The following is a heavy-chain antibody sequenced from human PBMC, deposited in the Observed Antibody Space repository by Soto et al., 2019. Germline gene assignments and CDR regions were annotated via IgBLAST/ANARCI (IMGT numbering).Heavy chain of an antibody. CDR3: ARDLTAGKDYYGMDV. Sequence: AASVKVSCKASGYTFTSYGISWVRQAPGQGLEWMGWINPNSGGTNYAQKFQGWVTMTRDTSISTAYMELSRLRSDDTAVYYCARDLTAGKDYYGMDVWGQGTTVTVS. CDR2: INPNSGGT. V-gene: IGHV1-2*04. D-gene: IGHD6-13*01. CDR1: GYTFTSYG. J-gene: IGHJ6*02.